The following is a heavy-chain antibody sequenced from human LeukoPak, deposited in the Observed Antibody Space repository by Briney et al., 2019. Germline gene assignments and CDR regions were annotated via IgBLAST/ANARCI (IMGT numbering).Heavy chain of an antibody. D-gene: IGHD5/OR15-5a*01. J-gene: IGHJ6*03. Sequence: SEALSLTCTVSGGSISSYYWSWIRQPAGKGLEWIGRIYTSGSTNYNPSLKSRVTMSVDTSKNQSSLKLSSVTAADTAVYYCARGSNYYYYMDVWGKGTTVTVSS. CDR2: IYTSGST. CDR1: GGSISSYY. V-gene: IGHV4-4*07. CDR3: ARGSNYYYYMDV.